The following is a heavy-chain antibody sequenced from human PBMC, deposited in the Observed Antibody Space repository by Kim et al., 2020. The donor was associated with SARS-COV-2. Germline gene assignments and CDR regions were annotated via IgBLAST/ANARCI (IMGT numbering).Heavy chain of an antibody. CDR3: ARQGGSVEMATIGYDAFDI. J-gene: IGHJ3*02. D-gene: IGHD5-12*01. CDR2: IYPGDSDT. CDR1: GYSFTSYW. Sequence: GESLQISCKGSGYSFTSYWIGWVRQMPGKGLEWMGIIYPGDSDTRYSPSFQGQVTISADKSISTAYLQWSSLKASDTAMYYCARQGGSVEMATIGYDAFDIGGQGTMVTVSS. V-gene: IGHV5-51*01.